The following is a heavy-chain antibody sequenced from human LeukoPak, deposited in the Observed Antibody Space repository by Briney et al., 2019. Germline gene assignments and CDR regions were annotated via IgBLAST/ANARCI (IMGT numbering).Heavy chain of an antibody. CDR2: IKSKTDGGTT. CDR3: AELGITMIGGV. V-gene: IGHV3-15*01. J-gene: IGHJ6*04. Sequence: GGSLRLSCAASGFTFSNAWMSWVRQAPGKGLEWVGRIKSKTDGGTTDYAAPVKGRFAISRDNAKNSLYLQMNSLRAEDTAVYYCAELGITMIGGVWGKGTTVTISS. D-gene: IGHD3-10*02. CDR1: GFTFSNAW.